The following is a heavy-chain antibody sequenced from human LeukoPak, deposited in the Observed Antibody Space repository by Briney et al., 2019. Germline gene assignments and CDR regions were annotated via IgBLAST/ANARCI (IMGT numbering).Heavy chain of an antibody. CDR1: GFTVSSNY. CDR2: IYSGGST. Sequence: GGSLRLSCAASGFTVSSNYMSWVRQAPGKGLECVSVIYSGGSTYYADSVKGRFTISRDNSKNTLYLQMNSLRAEDTAVYYCAGCSGSYYYYYHYMDVWGKGTTVTVSS. D-gene: IGHD3-10*02. V-gene: IGHV3-53*01. J-gene: IGHJ6*03. CDR3: AGCSGSYYYYYHYMDV.